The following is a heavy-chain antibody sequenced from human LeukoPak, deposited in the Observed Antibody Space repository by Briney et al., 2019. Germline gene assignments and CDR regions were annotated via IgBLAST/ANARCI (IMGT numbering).Heavy chain of an antibody. V-gene: IGHV1-2*02. D-gene: IGHD6-13*01. J-gene: IGHJ5*02. Sequence: ASVKVSCKASGYTFTSYYMHWVRQAPGQGLEWMGWINPNSGGTNYAQKFQGRVTMTRDTSISTAYMELSRLRSDDTAVYYCARDQSSSWSNPGKGFDPWGQGTLVTVSS. CDR1: GYTFTSYY. CDR3: ARDQSSSWSNPGKGFDP. CDR2: INPNSGGT.